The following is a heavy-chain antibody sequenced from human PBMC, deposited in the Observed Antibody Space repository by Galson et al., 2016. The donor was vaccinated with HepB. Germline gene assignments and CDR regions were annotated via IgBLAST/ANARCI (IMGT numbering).Heavy chain of an antibody. J-gene: IGHJ3*02. V-gene: IGHV1-2*02. Sequence: SVKVSCKAFTANYIHWVRQAPGQGLEWMGWLNPNSGGANYAQQFQGRVTMSMDASMNTVYMELGSLRSDDTAIYYWAKNLTRGMIYDPFEMWGQGTMVTVSS. CDR1: FTANY. CDR3: AKNLTRGMIYDPFEM. CDR2: LNPNSGGA. D-gene: IGHD3-10*01.